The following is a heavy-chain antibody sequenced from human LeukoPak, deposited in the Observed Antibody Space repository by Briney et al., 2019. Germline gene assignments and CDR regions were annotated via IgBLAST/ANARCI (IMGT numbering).Heavy chain of an antibody. J-gene: IGHJ6*02. D-gene: IGHD2-2*01. CDR1: GFTFSSYS. V-gene: IGHV3-21*04. CDR3: AKGGRYCSSTSCYEDYYGMDV. Sequence: GGSLRLSCAASGFTFSSYSMNWVRQAPGKGLEWVSSISSSSSYIYYADSVKGRFTISRDNSKNTLYLQMNSLRAEDTAVYYCAKGGRYCSSTSCYEDYYGMDVWGQGTTVTVSS. CDR2: ISSSSSYI.